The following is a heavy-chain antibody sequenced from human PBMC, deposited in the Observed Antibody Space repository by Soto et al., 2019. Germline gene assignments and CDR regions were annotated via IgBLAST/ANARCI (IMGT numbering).Heavy chain of an antibody. Sequence: SETLSLTCAVYGGSFSGYYWSWIRQPPGKGLEWIGEINHSGSTNYNPSLKSRVTISVDTSKNQFSLKLSSVTAADTAVYYCAIVQGDYDFWSGDVKFDPWGQGTLVTVSS. V-gene: IGHV4-34*01. CDR3: AIVQGDYDFWSGDVKFDP. J-gene: IGHJ5*02. D-gene: IGHD3-3*01. CDR2: INHSGST. CDR1: GGSFSGYY.